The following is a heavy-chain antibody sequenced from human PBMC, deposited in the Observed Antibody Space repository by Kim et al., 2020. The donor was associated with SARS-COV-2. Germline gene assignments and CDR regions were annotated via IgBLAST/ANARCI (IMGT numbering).Heavy chain of an antibody. D-gene: IGHD2-2*01. CDR2: IISSSSYI. V-gene: IGHV3-21*01. J-gene: IGHJ6*02. Sequence: GGSLRLSCAASGFTFSSYSMNWVRQAPGKGLEWVSSIISSSSYIYYADSVKGRFTISRDNAKNSLYLQMNSLRAEDTAVYYCARDHFRVTDIVVVPAAMYGVGGMDVWGQGTTVTVSS. CDR3: ARDHFRVTDIVVVPAAMYGVGGMDV. CDR1: GFTFSSYS.